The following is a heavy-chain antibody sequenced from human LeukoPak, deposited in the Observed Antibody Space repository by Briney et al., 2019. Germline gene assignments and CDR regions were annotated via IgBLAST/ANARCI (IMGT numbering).Heavy chain of an antibody. D-gene: IGHD5-18*01. J-gene: IGHJ4*02. CDR1: GFTVSSNY. Sequence: GGSLRLSCAASGFTVSSNYMSWVRQAPGKGLEWVSLIYSDGSTYYADSVKGRFTISRDNSKNTLYLQMNSLRAEDTAVYYCARVFGYSYGSLDYWGQGTLVTVSS. V-gene: IGHV3-66*01. CDR3: ARVFGYSYGSLDY. CDR2: IYSDGST.